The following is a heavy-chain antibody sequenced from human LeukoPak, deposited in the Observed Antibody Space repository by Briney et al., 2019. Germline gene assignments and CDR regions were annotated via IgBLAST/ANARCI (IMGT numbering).Heavy chain of an antibody. V-gene: IGHV4-59*08. CDR3: ARHEPLGRGAWDY. CDR1: GGSLSSYY. CDR2: IYYSGNA. Sequence: PSETLSLTCTVSGGSLSSYYWSWIRQPPGKGLEWIGYIYYSGNADSNPSLKGRVTMSVDTSRNQFSLKLTSVTAADTAVYYCARHEPLGRGAWDYWGQGILVTVSS. J-gene: IGHJ4*02. D-gene: IGHD1-14*01.